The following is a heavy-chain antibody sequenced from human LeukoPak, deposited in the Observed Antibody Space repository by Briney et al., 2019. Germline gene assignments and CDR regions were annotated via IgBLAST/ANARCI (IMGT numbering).Heavy chain of an antibody. J-gene: IGHJ4*02. D-gene: IGHD3-16*01. V-gene: IGHV4-59*01. Sequence: SETLSLTCTVSGDSISTYHWNWIRKPPGKGLEWIGYMQSTGNSKYNPSLRSRVTMFIDTSKSQVALILSSVTAADTAVYYCARDKQHSYGRYFDHWGRGALVTVSS. CDR1: GDSISTYH. CDR2: MQSTGNS. CDR3: ARDKQHSYGRYFDH.